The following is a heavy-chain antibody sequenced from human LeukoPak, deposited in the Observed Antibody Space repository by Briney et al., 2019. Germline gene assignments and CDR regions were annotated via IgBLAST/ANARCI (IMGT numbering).Heavy chain of an antibody. Sequence: PSETLSLTCAVYGGSFSGYYWSWIRQPPGKGLEWIGEINHSGSTNYNPSLKSRVTISVDTSKNQFSLKLSSVTAADTAVYYCARLRGYSYGIFVYWGQGTLVTVSS. CDR3: ARLRGYSYGIFVY. D-gene: IGHD5-18*01. CDR2: INHSGST. V-gene: IGHV4-34*01. CDR1: GGSFSGYY. J-gene: IGHJ4*02.